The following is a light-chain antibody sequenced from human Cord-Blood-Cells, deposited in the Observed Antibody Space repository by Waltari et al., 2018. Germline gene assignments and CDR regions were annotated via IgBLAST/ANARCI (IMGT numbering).Light chain of an antibody. CDR2: GKN. V-gene: IGLV3-19*01. J-gene: IGLJ3*02. CDR3: NSRDSSGNHLGV. Sequence: SSELTQDPAVSVALGQTVRITCHGDSLRSHYAIWYQQKPGQAPVLVIYGKNNRPSGIPDRFSGSSSGNTASVTITGAKAEDEADYYCNSRDSSGNHLGVFGGGTKLTVL. CDR1: SLRSHY.